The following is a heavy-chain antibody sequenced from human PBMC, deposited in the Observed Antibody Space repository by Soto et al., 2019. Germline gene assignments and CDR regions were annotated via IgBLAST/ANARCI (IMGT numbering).Heavy chain of an antibody. Sequence: GSLRLSCAASGFNFSNYSMIWARQAPGKGLKWVSLISSSSTNIYYADSVKGRFTISRDNANYSVNLQMNSLRAEDTAVYYCARLCSTTSCYDYYGMDVWGQGTTVTVSS. D-gene: IGHD2-2*01. CDR2: ISSSSTNI. CDR3: ARLCSTTSCYDYYGMDV. CDR1: GFNFSNYS. J-gene: IGHJ6*02. V-gene: IGHV3-21*01.